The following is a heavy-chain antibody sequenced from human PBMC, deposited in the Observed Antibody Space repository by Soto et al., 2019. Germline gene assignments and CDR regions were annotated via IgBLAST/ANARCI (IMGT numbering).Heavy chain of an antibody. Sequence: PGGSLRLSCAASGFTFSSYAMSWVRQAPGKGLEWVSAISGSGGSTYYADSVKGRFTISRDNSKNTLYLQMNSLRAEDTAVYYCAKPFITDRFGEWVSYYYMDVWGKGTTVTVSS. CDR3: AKPFITDRFGEWVSYYYMDV. V-gene: IGHV3-23*01. D-gene: IGHD3-10*01. J-gene: IGHJ6*03. CDR2: ISGSGGST. CDR1: GFTFSSYA.